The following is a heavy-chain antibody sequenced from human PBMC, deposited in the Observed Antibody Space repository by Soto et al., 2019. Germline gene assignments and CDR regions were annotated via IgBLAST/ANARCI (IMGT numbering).Heavy chain of an antibody. CDR1: GGTFSSYT. CDR3: ARPVGGYFDL. J-gene: IGHJ2*01. D-gene: IGHD1-26*01. CDR2: IIPILGIA. Sequence: QVQLVQSGAEVKKPGSSVKVSCKASGGTFSSYTISWVRQAPGQGLEWMGRIIPILGIANYAQKFQGRVTIPPDKATSTAYMELSSLRSEDTAVYYCARPVGGYFDLWGRGTLVTVSS. V-gene: IGHV1-69*02.